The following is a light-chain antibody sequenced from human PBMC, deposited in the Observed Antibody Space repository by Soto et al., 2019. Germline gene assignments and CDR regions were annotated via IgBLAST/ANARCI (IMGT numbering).Light chain of an antibody. J-gene: IGKJ5*01. CDR3: QKYNSAPLT. V-gene: IGKV1-27*01. CDR2: AAS. CDR1: RGIANY. Sequence: DIQMTQSPSSLSASVGKRVTTTSGAIRGIANYLAWYQQKPGKVPKLRIYAASTLQSGVPSRFSGSGSGTDFTLTISSLQPEDVATYYCQKYNSAPLTFGQGHDWRLN.